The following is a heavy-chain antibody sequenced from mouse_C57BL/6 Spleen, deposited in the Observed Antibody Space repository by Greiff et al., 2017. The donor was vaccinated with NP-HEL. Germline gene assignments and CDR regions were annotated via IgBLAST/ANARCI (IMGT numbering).Heavy chain of an antibody. CDR3: ARDHRYYGSSYDSGFAY. Sequence: EVHLVESEGGLVQPGSSMKLSCTASGFTFSDYYMAWVRQVPEKGLEWVANINYDGSSTYYLDSLKSRFIISRDNAKNILYLQMSSLKSEDTATYYCARDHRYYGSSYDSGFAYWGQGTLVTVSA. J-gene: IGHJ3*01. CDR1: GFTFSDYY. V-gene: IGHV5-16*01. D-gene: IGHD1-1*01. CDR2: INYDGSST.